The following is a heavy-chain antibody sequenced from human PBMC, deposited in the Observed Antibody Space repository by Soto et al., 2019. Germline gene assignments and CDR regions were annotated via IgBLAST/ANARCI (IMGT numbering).Heavy chain of an antibody. CDR3: ARVGCSSTSCNYYYGMDV. D-gene: IGHD2-2*01. V-gene: IGHV5-51*01. J-gene: IGHJ6*02. CDR1: GYSFTSYW. CDR2: IYPGDSDT. Sequence: GESLKISCKGSGYSFTSYWIGWVRQMPGKGLEWMGIIYPGDSDTRYSPSFQGQVTISADKSISTAYLQWCSLKASDTAMYYCARVGCSSTSCNYYYGMDVWGQGTTVTVSS.